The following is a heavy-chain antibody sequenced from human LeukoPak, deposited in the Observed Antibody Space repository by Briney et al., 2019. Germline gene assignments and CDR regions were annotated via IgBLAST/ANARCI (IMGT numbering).Heavy chain of an antibody. CDR1: GYTFTSYG. CDR2: ISAYNGNT. CDR3: ERGDLVGIPENDY. J-gene: IGHJ4*02. D-gene: IGHD2-15*01. Sequence: ASVKVSCKASGYTFTSYGISWVRQAPGQGLECMGWISAYNGNTNYAQKLQGRVNMTTDTSTSTAYMELRSLRSDDTGVYDCERGDLVGIPENDYWGPGTLVTVSS. V-gene: IGHV1-18*01.